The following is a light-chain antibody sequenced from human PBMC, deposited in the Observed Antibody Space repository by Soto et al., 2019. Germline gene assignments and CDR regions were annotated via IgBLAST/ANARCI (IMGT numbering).Light chain of an antibody. Sequence: EIVLTQSPGTLSLSPGERATLSCRASQSVSSSYLAWYQQKPGQAPRLLIYGASSRATGIPDRFSGSGSGTDFTLTISRLEPEDFAVYYCQQYASSPTYTFGQGTNLQIK. V-gene: IGKV3-20*01. CDR1: QSVSSSY. CDR3: QQYASSPTYT. CDR2: GAS. J-gene: IGKJ2*01.